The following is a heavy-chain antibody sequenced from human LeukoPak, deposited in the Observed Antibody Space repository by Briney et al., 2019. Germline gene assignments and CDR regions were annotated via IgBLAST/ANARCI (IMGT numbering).Heavy chain of an antibody. Sequence: GGSLRLSCAASGFILSSYAMSWVRQAPGKGLEWVSGISGSGRSTYYADSVKGRFTISRDNAKNSLYLQMNSLRAEDTAVYYCAKGPYSGFSWGQGTLVIVSS. CDR2: ISGSGRST. CDR1: GFILSSYA. CDR3: AKGPYSGFS. V-gene: IGHV3-23*01. J-gene: IGHJ5*02. D-gene: IGHD1-26*01.